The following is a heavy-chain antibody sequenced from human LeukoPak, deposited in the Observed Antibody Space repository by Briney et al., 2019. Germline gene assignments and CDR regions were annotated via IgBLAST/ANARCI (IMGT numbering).Heavy chain of an antibody. CDR3: ARRGDEEAAAGTVDY. CDR1: GFSFSNYW. CDR2: INSDGSST. D-gene: IGHD6-13*01. J-gene: IGHJ4*02. Sequence: GGSLRLSCAASGFSFSNYWMHWVRQAPGKGLVWVSRINSDGSSTTYADSVKGRFTISRDNAKNTLYLQMNSLRAADTAVYYCARRGDEEAAAGTVDYWGQGTLVTVSS. V-gene: IGHV3-74*01.